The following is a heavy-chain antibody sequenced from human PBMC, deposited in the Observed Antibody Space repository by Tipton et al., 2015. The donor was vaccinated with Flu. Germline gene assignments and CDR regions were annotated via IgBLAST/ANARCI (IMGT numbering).Heavy chain of an antibody. Sequence: SLRLSCEASGFTFSNYWMNWVRQAPGKGLEWVANMDQDGSEKNHVDSVKGRFTISRDNAKNSLYLQMNSLRAEDTAVFYCAKSGGFDSWNQGALVIVSS. V-gene: IGHV3-7*01. CDR2: MDQDGSEK. D-gene: IGHD1-26*01. CDR1: GFTFSNYW. J-gene: IGHJ4*02. CDR3: AKSGGFDS.